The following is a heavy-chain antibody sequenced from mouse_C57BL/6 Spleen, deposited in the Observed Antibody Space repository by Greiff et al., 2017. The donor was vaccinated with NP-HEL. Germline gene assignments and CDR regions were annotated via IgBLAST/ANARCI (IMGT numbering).Heavy chain of an antibody. CDR1: GYTFTDYE. J-gene: IGHJ4*01. D-gene: IGHD1-1*01. V-gene: IGHV1-15*01. Sequence: QVQLQQSGAELVRPGASVTLSCKASGYTFTDYEMHWVKQTPVHGLEWIGAIDPETGGTAYNQKFKGKAILTADKSSSTAYMELRSLTSEDSAVYYCTRWPLITMVVMDYWGQGTSVTVSS. CDR2: IDPETGGT. CDR3: TRWPLITMVVMDY.